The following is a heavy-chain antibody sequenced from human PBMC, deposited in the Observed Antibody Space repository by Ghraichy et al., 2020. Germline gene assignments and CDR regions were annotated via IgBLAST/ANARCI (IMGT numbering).Heavy chain of an antibody. CDR1: GYTLTELS. CDR3: ATSVTTAYYFDY. CDR2: FDPEDGET. Sequence: ASVKVSCKVSGYTLTELSMHWVRQAPGKGLEWMGGFDPEDGETIYAQKFQGRVTMTEDTSTDTAYMELSSLRSEDTAVYYCATSVTTAYYFDYWGQGTLVTVSS. V-gene: IGHV1-24*01. D-gene: IGHD4-11*01. J-gene: IGHJ4*02.